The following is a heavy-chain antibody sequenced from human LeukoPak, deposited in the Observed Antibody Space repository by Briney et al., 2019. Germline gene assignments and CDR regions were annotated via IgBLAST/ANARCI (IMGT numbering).Heavy chain of an antibody. CDR1: GGTFSSYA. CDR3: ATRDTATPYSNY. V-gene: IGHV1-69*04. J-gene: IGHJ4*02. D-gene: IGHD5-18*01. CDR2: IIPILSIA. Sequence: SVKVSCKASGGTFSSYAISWVRQAPGQGLEWMGRIIPILSIANYAQKFQGRVTITADKSTSTAYMELSSLRSEDTAVYYCATRDTATPYSNYWGQGTLVTVSS.